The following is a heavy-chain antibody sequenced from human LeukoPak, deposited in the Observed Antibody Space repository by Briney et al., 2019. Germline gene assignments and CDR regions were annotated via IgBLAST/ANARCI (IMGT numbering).Heavy chain of an antibody. CDR3: ATKQWLAPPPDS. J-gene: IGHJ4*02. D-gene: IGHD6-19*01. CDR2: INTDGTGT. CDR1: VFTFRKYR. V-gene: IGHV3-74*01. Sequence: GEPLRLSCAASVFTFRKYRMLDLPQAPGKALESCSRINTDGTGTTYADSVKGRLTVSRDNADNTMFLQMNSVRDEDTAVYYCATKQWLAPPPDSWGQGTPFTVSS.